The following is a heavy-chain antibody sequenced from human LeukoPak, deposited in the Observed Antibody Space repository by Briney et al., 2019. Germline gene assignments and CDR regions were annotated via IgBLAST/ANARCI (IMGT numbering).Heavy chain of an antibody. CDR3: AREVPNRDAFDI. V-gene: IGHV3-30-3*01. CDR1: GFTFSSYA. J-gene: IGHJ3*02. Sequence: GGSLRLSCAASGFTFSSYAMHWVRQAPGKGLEWVAVISYDGSNKYYADSVKGRFTTSRDNSKNTLYLQMNSLRAEDTAVYYCAREVPNRDAFDIWGQGTMVTVSS. CDR2: ISYDGSNK. D-gene: IGHD1-14*01.